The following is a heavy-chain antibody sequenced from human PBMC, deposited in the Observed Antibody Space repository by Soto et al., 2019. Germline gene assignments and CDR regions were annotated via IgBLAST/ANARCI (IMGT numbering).Heavy chain of an antibody. CDR1: GGSFSGYY. D-gene: IGHD2-15*01. CDR3: ARGKVVVVAATYYYYYYGMDV. J-gene: IGHJ6*02. CDR2: INHSGST. V-gene: IGHV4-34*01. Sequence: NPSETLSLTCAVYGGSFSGYYWSWIRQPPGKGLEWIGEINHSGSTNYNPSLKSRVTISVDTSKNQFSLKLSSVTAADTAVYYCARGKVVVVAATYYYYYYGMDVWGQGTTVTVSS.